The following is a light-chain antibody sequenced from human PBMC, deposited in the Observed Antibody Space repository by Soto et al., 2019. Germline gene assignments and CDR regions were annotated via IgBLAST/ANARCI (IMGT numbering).Light chain of an antibody. J-gene: IGKJ1*01. CDR1: QSVSNNY. V-gene: IGKV3-20*01. CDR3: QQCGSSGT. Sequence: EIVLTQSPGTLSLSPGERATLSCRASQSVSNNYLAWYQQKPGQAPRLLIYGASNRATGIPDKFSVSGSGTDFTLTISRLEPEDFSVYYCQQCGSSGTFGQGTKVEIK. CDR2: GAS.